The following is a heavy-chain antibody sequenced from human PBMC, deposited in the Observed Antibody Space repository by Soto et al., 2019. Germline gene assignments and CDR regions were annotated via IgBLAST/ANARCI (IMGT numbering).Heavy chain of an antibody. CDR3: ARVGSWSSSWYSYFNWFDP. V-gene: IGHV4-34*01. Sequence: PSETLSLTCAVYGGSFSGYYWSWIRQPPGKGLEWIGEINHSGSTNYNPSLKSRVTISVDTSKNQFSLKLSSVTAADTAVYYCARVGSWSSSWYSYFNWFDPWGQGTLVTVSS. D-gene: IGHD6-13*01. CDR2: INHSGST. J-gene: IGHJ5*02. CDR1: GGSFSGYY.